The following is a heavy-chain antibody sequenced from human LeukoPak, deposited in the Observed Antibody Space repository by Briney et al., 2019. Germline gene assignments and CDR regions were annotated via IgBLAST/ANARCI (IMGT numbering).Heavy chain of an antibody. CDR2: ISGSGGRT. CDR1: GFTFSSNA. D-gene: IGHD3-10*02. Sequence: GGTLRPSCSASGFTFSSNAMSWVRQAPGKGLEWVSTISGSGGRTYYADSVKGRFTISRDNSKNTLYLQMNSLRAEDTAVYYCAELGITMIGGVWGKGTTVTISS. V-gene: IGHV3-23*01. J-gene: IGHJ6*04. CDR3: AELGITMIGGV.